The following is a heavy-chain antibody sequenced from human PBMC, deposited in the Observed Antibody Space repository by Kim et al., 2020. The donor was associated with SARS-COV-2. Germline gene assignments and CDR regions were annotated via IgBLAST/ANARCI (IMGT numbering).Heavy chain of an antibody. CDR2: IYYSGST. V-gene: IGHV4-59*01. D-gene: IGHD6-13*01. CDR1: GGSISSYY. J-gene: IGHJ6*02. Sequence: SETLSLTCTVSGGSISSYYWSWIRQPPGKGLEWIGYIYYSGSTNYNPSLKSRVTISVDTSKNQFSLKLSSVTAADTAVYYCARDQLGIAAAGVYYYYYYGMDVWGQGTTVTVSS. CDR3: ARDQLGIAAAGVYYYYYYGMDV.